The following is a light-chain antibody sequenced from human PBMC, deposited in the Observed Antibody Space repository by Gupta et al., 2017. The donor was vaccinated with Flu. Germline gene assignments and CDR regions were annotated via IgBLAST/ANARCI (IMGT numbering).Light chain of an antibody. CDR3: QQNDGSCT. J-gene: IGKJ3*01. Sequence: EIVLTQSPGTLSLSPGERATLSCRASQSVGRNYLAWYQQKPGQAPRLLIYDASRRATGIPARFSGSGSGTDFTLTISGVEPEDFAVYYCQQNDGSCTFGPGTQVDI. V-gene: IGKV3-20*01. CDR1: QSVGRNY. CDR2: DAS.